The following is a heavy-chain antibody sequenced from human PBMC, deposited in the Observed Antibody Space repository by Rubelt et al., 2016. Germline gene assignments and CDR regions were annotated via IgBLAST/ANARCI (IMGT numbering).Heavy chain of an antibody. J-gene: IGHJ4*02. D-gene: IGHD3-3*01. Sequence: GLEWIAFIFSTGAANYSPSLESRVTISVDTSKRQGSLKLNSVTAADTAVYYCARHRTSDGFYGVLDYWGQGTLVTVSS. CDR3: ARHRTSDGFYGVLDY. CDR2: IFSTGAA. V-gene: IGHV4-59*08.